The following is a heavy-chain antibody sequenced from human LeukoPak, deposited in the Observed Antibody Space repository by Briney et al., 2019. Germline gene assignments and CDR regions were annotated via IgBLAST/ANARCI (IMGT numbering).Heavy chain of an antibody. CDR2: MNPNSGNT. J-gene: IGHJ4*02. V-gene: IGHV1-8*01. CDR3: ARAPYYYDSSGEIDY. D-gene: IGHD3-22*01. CDR1: GYTFTSYD. Sequence: ASVKVSCKASGYTFTSYDINWVRQATGQELEWMGWMNPNSGNTGYAQKFQGRVTMTRNTSISTAYMELSSLRSEDTAVYYCARAPYYYDSSGEIDYWGQGTLVTVSS.